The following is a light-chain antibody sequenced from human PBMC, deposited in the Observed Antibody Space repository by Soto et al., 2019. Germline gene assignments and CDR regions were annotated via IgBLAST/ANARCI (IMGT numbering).Light chain of an antibody. Sequence: QSVLTQPPSVSGAPGQRVTISCTGSSSNIGAGYDVHWYQQLPGTAPKLLIYGNNNRPSGVPDRFSGSKSGTSAYLAITGLQAADEADYYCQSYDSSLSAVVFGGGTKLTVL. CDR3: QSYDSSLSAVV. CDR2: GNN. J-gene: IGLJ2*01. CDR1: SSNIGAGYD. V-gene: IGLV1-40*01.